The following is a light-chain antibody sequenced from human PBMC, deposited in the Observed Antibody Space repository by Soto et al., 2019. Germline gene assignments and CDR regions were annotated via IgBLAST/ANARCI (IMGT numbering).Light chain of an antibody. Sequence: EVVMTQSPDTLSVSPGESATLSCGASQSVSSDLAWYQQKPGQAPRLLIHGASTRATGIPARFSGSGSGTEFTLTISSLQSEDFAVYYCQQYNKGYTFGQGTKLEIK. V-gene: IGKV3-15*01. CDR2: GAS. J-gene: IGKJ2*01. CDR1: QSVSSD. CDR3: QQYNKGYT.